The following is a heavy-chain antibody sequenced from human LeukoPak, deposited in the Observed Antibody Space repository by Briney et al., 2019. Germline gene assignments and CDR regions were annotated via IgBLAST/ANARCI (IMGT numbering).Heavy chain of an antibody. V-gene: IGHV1-18*01. Sequence: ASVKVSSKASGYTFTSYGITWVRQAPGQGLEWMGWISAYNGNTNYAQKLQGRVTMTTDTSTSTAYMELRSLRSDDTAVYYCARSIAARQILDYWGQGTLVTVSS. J-gene: IGHJ4*02. D-gene: IGHD6-6*01. CDR3: ARSIAARQILDY. CDR2: ISAYNGNT. CDR1: GYTFTSYG.